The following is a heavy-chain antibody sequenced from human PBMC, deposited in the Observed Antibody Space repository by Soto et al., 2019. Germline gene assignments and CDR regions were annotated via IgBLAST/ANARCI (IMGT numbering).Heavy chain of an antibody. V-gene: IGHV1-3*04. CDR2: INTVNGYT. Sequence: ASVKVSCKASGYTFVSHAMQWVRQAPGQRLEWMGWINTVNGYTKYSQRFQGRVTITRDTSASTAYMELSSLRSEDTAVYYCAREGPYSGSYLFDYWGLGTLVTVS. J-gene: IGHJ4*02. CDR3: AREGPYSGSYLFDY. CDR1: GYTFVSHA. D-gene: IGHD1-26*01.